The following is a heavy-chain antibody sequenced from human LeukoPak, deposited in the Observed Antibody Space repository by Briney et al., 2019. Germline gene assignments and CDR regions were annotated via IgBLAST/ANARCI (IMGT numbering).Heavy chain of an antibody. V-gene: IGHV1-8*01. Sequence: ASVKVSCKASGYTFTSYDINWVRQATGQELEWMGWMNPNSGNTGYAQKFQGRVTMTRNTSISTAYMELSSLRSEDTAVYYCARGPTGQKGPYYMDVWGKGTTVTVSS. CDR3: ARGPTGQKGPYYMDV. D-gene: IGHD4-11*01. J-gene: IGHJ6*03. CDR2: MNPNSGNT. CDR1: GYTFTSYD.